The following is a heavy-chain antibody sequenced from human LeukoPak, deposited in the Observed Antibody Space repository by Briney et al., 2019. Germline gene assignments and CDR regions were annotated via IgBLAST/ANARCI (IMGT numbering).Heavy chain of an antibody. J-gene: IGHJ4*02. Sequence: GGSLRLSCAASGFTFSSYSMNWVRQAAGKGLEWVSSISSSCSYIYYADSVKSRFNISRDNAKNSLYLQMNSLRAEDTAVYYCARVKGYSYGLDYWGQGTLVTVSS. V-gene: IGHV3-21*01. CDR1: GFTFSSYS. D-gene: IGHD5-18*01. CDR3: ARVKGYSYGLDY. CDR2: ISSSCSYI.